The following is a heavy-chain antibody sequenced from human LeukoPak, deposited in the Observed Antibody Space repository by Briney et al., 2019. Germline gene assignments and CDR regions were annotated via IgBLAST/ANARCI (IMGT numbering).Heavy chain of an antibody. V-gene: IGHV3-74*01. D-gene: IGHD3-3*01. CDR3: ARVYYDFWSGYPGFGSKYYFDY. CDR2: INSDGSST. Sequence: PGTSLRLSCAASGFTLSDYHMNWVRQAPGKGLVWVSRINSDGSSTSYADSMKGRFTISRDNAKNTLYLQMNSLRAEDTAVYYCARVYYDFWSGYPGFGSKYYFDYWGQGTLVTVSS. J-gene: IGHJ4*02. CDR1: GFTLSDYH.